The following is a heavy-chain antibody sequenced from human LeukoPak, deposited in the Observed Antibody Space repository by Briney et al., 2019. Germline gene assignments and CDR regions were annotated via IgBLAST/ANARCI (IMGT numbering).Heavy chain of an antibody. CDR2: ITWNRDKI. J-gene: IGHJ6*02. CDR1: GFTFDDYA. Sequence: PGGSLRLSCTVSGFTFDDYAMHWVRHTPGKGLEWVPGITWNRDKIGYGDSVKGRFTISRDNVKNVLYLQMNSLRPEDTALYYCAKDLGSAITSALVLDVWGQGTTVIVS. D-gene: IGHD2-15*01. CDR3: AKDLGSAITSALVLDV. V-gene: IGHV3-9*01.